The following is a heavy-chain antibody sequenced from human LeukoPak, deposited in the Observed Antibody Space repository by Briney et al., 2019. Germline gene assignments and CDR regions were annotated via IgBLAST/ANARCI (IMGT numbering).Heavy chain of an antibody. CDR3: ARALGGAWYFDL. CDR2: IYYNGNT. D-gene: IGHD3-10*01. Sequence: SETLSLTCTVSGGSISSYYWSWIRQPPGKGLEWIGYIYYNGNTKENSSLRSRVTISVDTSKNQFSMKLSSVTAADTAVYYCARALGGAWYFDLWGRGTVVTVSS. J-gene: IGHJ2*01. CDR1: GGSISSYY. V-gene: IGHV4-59*01.